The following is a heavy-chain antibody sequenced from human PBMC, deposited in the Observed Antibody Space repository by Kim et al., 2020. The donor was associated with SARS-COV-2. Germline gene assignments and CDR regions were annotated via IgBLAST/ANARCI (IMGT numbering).Heavy chain of an antibody. Sequence: DSVKGRLTNSRDNAKNTLYQQMNSLRVEDTAVYYCAKDQSILYYYYGMDDWGQGTTVTVSS. CDR3: AKDQSILYYYYGMDD. V-gene: IGHV3-23*01. D-gene: IGHD1-26*01. J-gene: IGHJ6*02.